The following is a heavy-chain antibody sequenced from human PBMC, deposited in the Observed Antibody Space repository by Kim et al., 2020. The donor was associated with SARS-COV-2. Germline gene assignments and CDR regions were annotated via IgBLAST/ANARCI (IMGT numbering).Heavy chain of an antibody. Sequence: SETLSLTCTVSGGSISSSTSYWGWIRQTPGKGLEWIGSFFYRGKNYYNPSLRRRVTIVENTSKNQFSLMLSFATAADTAFYYSARLSIHSVNYLRYYNM. V-gene: IGHV4-39*01. CDR1: GGSISSSTSY. J-gene: IGHJ6*01. CDR3: ARLSIHSVNYLRYYNM. CDR2: FFYRGKN. D-gene: IGHD1-26*01.